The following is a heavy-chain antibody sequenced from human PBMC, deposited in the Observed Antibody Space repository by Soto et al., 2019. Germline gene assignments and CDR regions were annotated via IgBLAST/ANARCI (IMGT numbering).Heavy chain of an antibody. Sequence: QVQLQESGPGLVKPSETLSLTCTVSGGSISSYYWSWIRQPPGKGLEWIGYIYYSGSTNYNPSLKSRVPISVDTSKNQFSLKLSSVTAADTAVYYCARVSARTWRWFGELSHYYGMDVWGQGTTVTVSS. CDR1: GGSISSYY. D-gene: IGHD3-10*01. CDR3: ARVSARTWRWFGELSHYYGMDV. J-gene: IGHJ6*02. CDR2: IYYSGST. V-gene: IGHV4-59*01.